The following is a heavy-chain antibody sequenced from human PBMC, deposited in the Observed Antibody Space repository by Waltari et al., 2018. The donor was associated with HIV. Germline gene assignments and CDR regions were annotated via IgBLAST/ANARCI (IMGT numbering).Heavy chain of an antibody. CDR2: INHSGTT. CDR1: GGSFSGYY. Sequence: QVQLQQWGAGLLKPSETLSLTCAVYGGSFSGYYWSWTRQPPGKGLEWIGEINHSGTTNYNPSLKSRVTISVDTSKNQFSLKLSSVTAADTAVYYCARREWLTRAFDPWGQGTLVTVSS. V-gene: IGHV4-34*01. J-gene: IGHJ5*02. CDR3: ARREWLTRAFDP. D-gene: IGHD5-12*01.